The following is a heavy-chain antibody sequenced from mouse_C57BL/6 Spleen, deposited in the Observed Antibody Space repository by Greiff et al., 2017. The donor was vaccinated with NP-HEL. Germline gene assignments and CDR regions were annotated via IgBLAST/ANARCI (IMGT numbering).Heavy chain of an antibody. CDR1: GYSITSGYY. Sequence: DVQLQESGPGLVKPSQSLSLTCSVTGYSITSGYYWNWIRQFPGNKLEWMGYISYDGSNNYNPSLKNRISITRDTSKNQFFLKLNSVTTEDTATYYCARDSGSRRPFAYWGQGTLVTVSA. CDR3: ARDSGSRRPFAY. V-gene: IGHV3-6*01. J-gene: IGHJ3*01. D-gene: IGHD1-1*01. CDR2: ISYDGSN.